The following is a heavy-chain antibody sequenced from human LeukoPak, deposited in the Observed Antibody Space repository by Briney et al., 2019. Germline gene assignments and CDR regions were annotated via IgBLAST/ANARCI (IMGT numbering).Heavy chain of an antibody. V-gene: IGHV1-8*01. CDR1: GYTFTSYD. J-gene: IGHJ6*03. CDR2: MNPNSGNT. CDR3: ARGRYYGSGSYYYYMDV. Sequence: ASVKVSCKAPGYTFTSYDINWVRQATGQGLEWMGWMNPNSGNTGYAQEFQGRVTMTRNTSISTAYMELSSLRSEDTAVYYCARGRYYGSGSYYYYMDVWGKGTTVTVSS. D-gene: IGHD3-10*01.